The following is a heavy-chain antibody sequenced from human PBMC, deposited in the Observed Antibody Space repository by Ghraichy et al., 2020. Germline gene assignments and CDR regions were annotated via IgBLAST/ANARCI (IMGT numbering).Heavy chain of an antibody. CDR1: GYSFTSYW. J-gene: IGHJ6*02. D-gene: IGHD4-17*01. V-gene: IGHV5-51*01. Sequence: GGSLRLSCKGSGYSFTSYWIGWVRQMPGKGLEWMGIIYPGDSDTRYSPSFQGQVTISADKSISTAYLQWSSLKASDTAMYYCATSTTVTTDAYYYYGMDVWGQGTTVTVSS. CDR2: IYPGDSDT. CDR3: ATSTTVTTDAYYYYGMDV.